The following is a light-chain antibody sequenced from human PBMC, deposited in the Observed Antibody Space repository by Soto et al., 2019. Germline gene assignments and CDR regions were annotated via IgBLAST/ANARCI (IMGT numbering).Light chain of an antibody. J-gene: IGLJ1*01. V-gene: IGLV1-40*01. CDR2: GNS. CDR1: SSNIGAGYD. CDR3: QSYDSSLSGSYV. Sequence: QPVLTQPPSGSGAPGQRGTISCTGSSSNIGAGYDVHWYQQLPGTAPKLLIYGNSNRPAGVPDRFSGSKSGTSASLAITGLRAEDEADYYCQSYDSSLSGSYVFGTGTKVTVL.